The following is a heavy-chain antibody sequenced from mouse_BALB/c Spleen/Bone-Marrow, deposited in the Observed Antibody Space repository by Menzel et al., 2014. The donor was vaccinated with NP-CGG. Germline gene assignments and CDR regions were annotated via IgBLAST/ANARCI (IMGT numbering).Heavy chain of an antibody. Sequence: VKLQESGPGLVQPSQSLSITCTVSGFSLSSYGVHWVRQSPGKGLEWLGVIWRGGSTDYNAAFMSRLSITKDNSKSLVFFKMNSLQADDTAIYYCAKNSYDIYYYAMDYWGQGTSVTVSS. CDR1: GFSLSSYG. D-gene: IGHD2-3*01. CDR2: IWRGGST. CDR3: AKNSYDIYYYAMDY. J-gene: IGHJ4*01. V-gene: IGHV2-5*01.